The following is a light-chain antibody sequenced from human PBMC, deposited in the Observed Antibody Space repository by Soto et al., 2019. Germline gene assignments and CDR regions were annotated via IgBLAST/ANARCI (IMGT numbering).Light chain of an antibody. V-gene: IGKV3-20*01. J-gene: IGKJ5*01. CDR1: QSVSRRY. Sequence: EIVLTQSPGTLSLSPGERATLSCGASQSVSRRYLAWFQQKPGQAPRLLIYGASSRATGIPDRFTGSGSGTDFTLTITRLEPGDFAVYYCQQYGSSPLITFGQGTRLEIK. CDR2: GAS. CDR3: QQYGSSPLIT.